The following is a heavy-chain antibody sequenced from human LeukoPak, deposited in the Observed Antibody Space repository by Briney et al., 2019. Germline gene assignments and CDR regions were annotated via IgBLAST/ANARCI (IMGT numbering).Heavy chain of an antibody. Sequence: GSSEKVSCKASGGTFSSYAISWVRQAPGQGLEWMGRIIAILGIANYAQKFQGRVTITADKSTSTAYMELSSLRSEDTAVYYCATSIVVVTAILDYFDYWGQGTQVSVSS. CDR3: ATSIVVVTAILDYFDY. CDR1: GGTFSSYA. D-gene: IGHD2-21*02. J-gene: IGHJ4*02. V-gene: IGHV1-69*04. CDR2: IIAILGIA.